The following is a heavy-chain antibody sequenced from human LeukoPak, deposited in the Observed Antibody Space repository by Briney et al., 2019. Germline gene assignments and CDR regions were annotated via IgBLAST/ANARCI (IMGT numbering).Heavy chain of an antibody. Sequence: GGSLRLSCAASDFTFNNYGMHWVRQAPGKGLEWVAFLGSDGSNKHYADPVKGRFTISRDNSKNTLYLQMNSLRAEDTAVYYCVKGLRDGYNYYFDYWGQGTLVTVSS. CDR1: DFTFNNYG. V-gene: IGHV3-30*02. CDR3: VKGLRDGYNYYFDY. J-gene: IGHJ4*02. D-gene: IGHD5-24*01. CDR2: LGSDGSNK.